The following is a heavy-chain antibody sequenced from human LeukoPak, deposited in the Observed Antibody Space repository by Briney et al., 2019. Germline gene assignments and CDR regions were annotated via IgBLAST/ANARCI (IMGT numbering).Heavy chain of an antibody. J-gene: IGHJ4*02. V-gene: IGHV1-69*05. CDR3: ASWEMTTVTGFDY. CDR2: IIPIFGTA. Sequence: ASVKVSCKASGGTFSSYAISWVRQAPGQGLEWMGGIIPIFGTANYAQKFQGRVTITTDESTSTAYMELSSLRPEDTAVYYCASWEMTTVTGFDYWGQGTLVTVSS. D-gene: IGHD4-11*01. CDR1: GGTFSSYA.